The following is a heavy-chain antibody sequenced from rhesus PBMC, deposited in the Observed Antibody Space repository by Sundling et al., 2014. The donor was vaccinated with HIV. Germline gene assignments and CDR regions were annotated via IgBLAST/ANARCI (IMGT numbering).Heavy chain of an antibody. J-gene: IGHJ6*01. CDR2: ISGSSGST. CDR3: ARDLNESWRYIVYGLES. D-gene: IGHD1-1-1*01. Sequence: QVQLQESGPGVVKPSETLSLTCGVSGGSISDSYRWTWIRQFPGKGLEWIGYISGSSGSTDYNPSLKSRVTISTDTSKNQFSLKLSSVTAADTAVYYCARDLNESWRYIVYGLESWGQGVIVTVSS. V-gene: IGHV4S10*01. CDR1: GGSISDSYR.